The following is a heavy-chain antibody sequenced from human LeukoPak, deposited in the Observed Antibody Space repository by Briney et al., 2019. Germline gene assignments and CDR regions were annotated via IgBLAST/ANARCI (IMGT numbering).Heavy chain of an antibody. J-gene: IGHJ3*02. V-gene: IGHV3-30*03. CDR2: ISYDGSNK. CDR3: ATPLIGYYYGSGRDKDAFDI. CDR1: GFTFSSYG. Sequence: GGSLRLSCAASGFTFSSYGMHWVRQAPGKGLEWVAVISYDGSNKYYADSVKGRFTISRDNSKNTLYLQMNSLRAEDTAVYYCATPLIGYYYGSGRDKDAFDIWGQGTMVTVSS. D-gene: IGHD3-10*01.